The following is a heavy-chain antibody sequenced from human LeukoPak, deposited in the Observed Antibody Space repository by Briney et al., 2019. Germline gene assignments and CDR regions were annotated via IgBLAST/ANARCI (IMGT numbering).Heavy chain of an antibody. D-gene: IGHD6-19*01. CDR1: GGSISSGGYY. Sequence: SETLSLTCTVSGGSISSGGYYWSWIRQHPGKGLEWIGYIYYSGSTYYNPSLKSRVTISVDTSKNQFSLKLSSVTAADTAVYYCARSFSIAVAPTPFDYWGQGTLVTVSS. J-gene: IGHJ4*02. CDR3: ARSFSIAVAPTPFDY. CDR2: IYYSGST. V-gene: IGHV4-31*03.